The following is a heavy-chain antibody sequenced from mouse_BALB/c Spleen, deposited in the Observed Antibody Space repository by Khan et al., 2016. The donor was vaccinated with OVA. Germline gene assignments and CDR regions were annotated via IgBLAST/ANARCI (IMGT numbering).Heavy chain of an antibody. V-gene: IGHV14-4*02. CDR1: GFNIKDYY. J-gene: IGHJ2*01. CDR3: NSDYYGSVDY. Sequence: VQLQQSGAELVRSGASVKLSCTASGFNIKDYYVNWVRQRPEQGLEWIGWIDPESSDTEYAPKFQGKATMTADTSSNTAYLQLRSLTSEDTAVYYCNSDYYGSVDYWGQGTTLTVSS. D-gene: IGHD1-2*01. CDR2: IDPESSDT.